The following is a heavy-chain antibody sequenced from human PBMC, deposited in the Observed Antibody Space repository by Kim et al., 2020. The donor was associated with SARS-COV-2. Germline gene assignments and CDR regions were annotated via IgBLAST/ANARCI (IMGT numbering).Heavy chain of an antibody. CDR3: AKAAVTWSSRSSVAVSAYDM. D-gene: IGHD3-22*01. CDR1: GFTFSNYA. J-gene: IGHJ3*02. CDR2: ISGSGDNT. Sequence: GGSLRLSCATSGFTFSNYAMSWVRQAPGKGLEWVSGISGSGDNTYYANSVKGRFTISRDISENTLHLQMNSLRAEDTAVYYCAKAAVTWSSRSSVAVSAYDMWGQGTMVTVSS. V-gene: IGHV3-23*01.